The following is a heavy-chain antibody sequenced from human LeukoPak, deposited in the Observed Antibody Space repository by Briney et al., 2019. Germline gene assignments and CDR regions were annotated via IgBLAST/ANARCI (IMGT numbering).Heavy chain of an antibody. Sequence: SETLSLTCTVSGGSISSYYWIWIRQPPGKGLEWIGYIYYSGSTNYNPSLKSRVTISVDTSKNQFSLKLSSVTAADTAVYYCARLISRWFDPWGQGTLVTVSS. CDR2: IYYSGST. CDR1: GGSISSYY. J-gene: IGHJ5*02. V-gene: IGHV4-59*01. D-gene: IGHD2-15*01. CDR3: ARLISRWFDP.